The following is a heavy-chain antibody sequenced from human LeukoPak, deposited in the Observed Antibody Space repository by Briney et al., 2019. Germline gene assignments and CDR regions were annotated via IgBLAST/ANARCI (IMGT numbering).Heavy chain of an antibody. Sequence: GSLLLSCVASGFTFSTYSMNWVRQAPGKGLEWVSYITSSSSAKYYADSVKGRFTISRDNAENSLYLQMNSLRAEDTAVYYCTRDQEGSDYWGQGTLVTVSS. CDR2: ITSSSSAK. V-gene: IGHV3-48*01. CDR3: TRDQEGSDY. CDR1: GFTFSTYS. J-gene: IGHJ4*02.